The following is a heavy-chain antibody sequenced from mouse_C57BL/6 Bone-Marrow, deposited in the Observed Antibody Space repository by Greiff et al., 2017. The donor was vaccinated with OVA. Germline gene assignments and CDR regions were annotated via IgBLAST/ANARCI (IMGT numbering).Heavy chain of an antibody. CDR1: GYTFTDYE. Sequence: LVESGAELVRPGASVTLSCKASGYTFTDYEMHWVKQTPVHGLEWIGAIDPETGGTAYNQKFKGKAILTADKSSSTAYMELRSLTSEDSAVYYGTEGVTTVVPVDYWGQGTTLTVSS. CDR3: TEGVTTVVPVDY. CDR2: IDPETGGT. V-gene: IGHV1-15*01. J-gene: IGHJ2*01. D-gene: IGHD1-1*01.